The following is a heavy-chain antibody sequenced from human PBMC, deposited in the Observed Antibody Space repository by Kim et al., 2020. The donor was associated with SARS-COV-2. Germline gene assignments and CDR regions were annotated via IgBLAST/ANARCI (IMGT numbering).Heavy chain of an antibody. V-gene: IGHV3-48*02. D-gene: IGHD5-12*01. CDR2: IDGRTDVI. J-gene: IGHJ4*02. CDR1: GFTFSSYS. CDR3: ARDFGYAFDY. Sequence: GGSLRLSCAASGFTFSSYSMNWIRQAPGKGLEWVSYIDGRTDVIYYADSVKGRFTISSDKAKNSLYLQMNSLRDEDTALYYCARDFGYAFDYWGQGTLVTVSS.